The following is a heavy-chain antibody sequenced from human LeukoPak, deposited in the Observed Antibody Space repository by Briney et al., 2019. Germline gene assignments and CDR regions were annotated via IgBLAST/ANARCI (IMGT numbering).Heavy chain of an antibody. D-gene: IGHD1-26*01. CDR3: AKGRVGVKYYFDY. CDR2: ISGSGGST. CDR1: GFTFSSYA. J-gene: IGHJ4*02. Sequence: GGSLRLSCAASGFTFSSYAMSWVRQAPGKGLEGVSAISGSGGSTYYADSVKGRFTISRDNSKNTLYLQMNSLRAEDTAVYYCAKGRVGVKYYFDYWGQGTLVTVSS. V-gene: IGHV3-23*01.